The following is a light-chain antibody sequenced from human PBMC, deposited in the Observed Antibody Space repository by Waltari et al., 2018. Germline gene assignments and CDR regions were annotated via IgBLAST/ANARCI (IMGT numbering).Light chain of an antibody. CDR2: DDS. CDR1: NIERQS. Sequence: SYVVTQPPSGSVAPGQTATITCEGDNIERQSVHWYQQKAGQAPVLVVYDDSDRPPGIPARLSGSNSGNTATLTIRRVEAGDEADYYCQLWDSRSNHLVFGGGTKLTVL. CDR3: QLWDSRSNHLV. J-gene: IGLJ3*02. V-gene: IGLV3-21*02.